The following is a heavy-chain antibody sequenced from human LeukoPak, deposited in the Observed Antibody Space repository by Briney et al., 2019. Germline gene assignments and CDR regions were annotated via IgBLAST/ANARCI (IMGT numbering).Heavy chain of an antibody. CDR3: ARLGGVVVPAAMPSDAFDI. D-gene: IGHD2-2*01. V-gene: IGHV4-39*01. CDR2: IYYSGST. Sequence: PSETLSLTCTVSGGSISSSSYYWGWIRQPPGKGLEWIGSIYYSGSTYYNPSLKSRVTISVDTSKNQFSLKLSSVTAADTAVYYCARLGGVVVPAAMPSDAFDIWGQGTMVTVSS. CDR1: GGSISSSSYY. J-gene: IGHJ3*02.